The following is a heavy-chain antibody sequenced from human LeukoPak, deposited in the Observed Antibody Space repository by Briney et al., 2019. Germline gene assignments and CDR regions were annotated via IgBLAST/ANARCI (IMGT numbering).Heavy chain of an antibody. V-gene: IGHV3-23*01. CDR2: VSGSGDNT. CDR1: AFIFSGHW. CDR3: ARWGNDYSQFDS. D-gene: IGHD4-11*01. J-gene: IGHJ4*02. Sequence: PGGSLRLSCEGSAFIFSGHWMNWVRQAPGKGLEWVSVVSGSGDNTNYADSVKGRFTISRDNSKNTLFLQMNSLRTEDTAVYFCARWGNDYSQFDSWGQGTLVTVS.